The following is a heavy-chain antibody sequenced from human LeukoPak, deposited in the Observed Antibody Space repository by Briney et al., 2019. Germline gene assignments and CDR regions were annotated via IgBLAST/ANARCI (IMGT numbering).Heavy chain of an antibody. CDR2: SSSSGSTM. V-gene: IGHV3-11*04. CDR3: VRDGGNYWFDP. Sequence: KSGGSLRLSCAASGFTLSDYYMSWIRQAPGKGLEWVSYSSSSGSTMYYADSVKGRFTISRDNAKNTVYLQMNSLRAEDTAVYYCVRDGGNYWFDPWGQGTLVTVSS. J-gene: IGHJ5*02. CDR1: GFTLSDYY. D-gene: IGHD4-23*01.